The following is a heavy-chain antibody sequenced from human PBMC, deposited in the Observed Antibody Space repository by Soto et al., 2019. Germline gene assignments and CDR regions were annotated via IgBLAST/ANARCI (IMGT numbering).Heavy chain of an antibody. CDR1: GFTFSSYA. V-gene: IGHV3-23*01. CDR2: ISGSGGST. J-gene: IGHJ4*02. CDR3: AKDPSMIVVVTGPDY. Sequence: GGSLRLSCAASGFTFSSYAMSWVRQAPGKGLEWVSAISGSGGSTCYADSVKGRFTISRDNSKNTLYLQMNSLRAEDTAVYFCAKDPSMIVVVTGPDYWGQGTLVTVSS. D-gene: IGHD3-22*01.